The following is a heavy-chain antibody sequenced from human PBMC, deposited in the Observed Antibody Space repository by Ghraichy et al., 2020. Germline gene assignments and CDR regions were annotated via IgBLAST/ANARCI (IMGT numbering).Heavy chain of an antibody. V-gene: IGHV4-39*01. CDR1: GGSISSSSYY. CDR2: IYYSGST. Sequence: SETLSLTCTVSGGSISSSSYYWGWIRQPPGKGLEWIGSIYYSGSTYYNPSLKSRVTISVDTSKNQFSLKLSSVTAADTAVYYCASLYDILTGRYDAFDIWGQGTMVTVSS. D-gene: IGHD3-9*01. CDR3: ASLYDILTGRYDAFDI. J-gene: IGHJ3*02.